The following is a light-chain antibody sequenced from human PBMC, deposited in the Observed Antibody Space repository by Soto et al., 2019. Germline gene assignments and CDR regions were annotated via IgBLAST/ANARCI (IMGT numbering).Light chain of an antibody. CDR1: QSVRSSY. CDR2: GAS. Sequence: EIVLTQSPGTLSLSPGERATLSCRASQSVRSSYLAWYQQNAGQAPRLLIYGASSRATGIPDRFSGSGSGTDFTLTISRLEPEDFAVYYCQQYGSSRTFGQGTKVDIK. V-gene: IGKV3-20*01. J-gene: IGKJ1*01. CDR3: QQYGSSRT.